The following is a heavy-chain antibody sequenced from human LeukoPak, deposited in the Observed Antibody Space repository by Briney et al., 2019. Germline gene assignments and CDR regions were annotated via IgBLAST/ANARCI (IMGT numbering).Heavy chain of an antibody. Sequence: SVKVSCKASGGTFSSYAISWVRQAPGQGLEWMGRIIPIFGTANYAQKFQGRVTITTDESTSTAYMELSSLRPEDTAVYYCARDSFRLRLGELSESPPWLADYWGQGTLVTVSS. CDR2: IIPIFGTA. J-gene: IGHJ4*02. CDR3: ARDSFRLRLGELSESPPWLADY. V-gene: IGHV1-69*05. CDR1: GGTFSSYA. D-gene: IGHD3-16*02.